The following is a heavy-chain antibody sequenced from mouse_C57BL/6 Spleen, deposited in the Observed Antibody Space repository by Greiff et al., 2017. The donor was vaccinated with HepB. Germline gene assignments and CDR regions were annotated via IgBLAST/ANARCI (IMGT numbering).Heavy chain of an antibody. CDR3: AKTIIPTVYFDY. J-gene: IGHJ2*01. CDR1: GYTFTDYN. D-gene: IGHD1-1*01. CDR2: INPNNGGT. Sequence: EVQLQQSGPELVKPGASVKMSCKASGYTFTDYNMHWVKQSHGKSLEWIGYINPNNGGTSYNQKFKGKASLTVNKSSSTAYMELRSLTSDDSAVYYCAKTIIPTVYFDYWGQGTTHTVSS. V-gene: IGHV1-22*01.